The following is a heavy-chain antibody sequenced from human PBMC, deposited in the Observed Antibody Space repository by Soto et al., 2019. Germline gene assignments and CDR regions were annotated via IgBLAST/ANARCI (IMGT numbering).Heavy chain of an antibody. D-gene: IGHD5-18*01. CDR1: GGSFSGYY. V-gene: IGHV4-34*01. CDR3: ARALGYSYGHLPIDY. Sequence: QVQLQQWGAGLLKPSETLSLTCAVYGGSFSGYYWSWIRQPPGKGLEWIGEINHSGSTNYNPSLKSRVTRSVDTSKNQFSLMLSSVTAADTAVYYCARALGYSYGHLPIDYWGQGTLVTVSS. CDR2: INHSGST. J-gene: IGHJ4*02.